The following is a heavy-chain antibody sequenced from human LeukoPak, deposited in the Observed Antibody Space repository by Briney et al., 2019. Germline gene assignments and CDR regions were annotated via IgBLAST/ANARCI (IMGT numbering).Heavy chain of an antibody. D-gene: IGHD3-10*01. CDR2: IYTSGST. CDR3: ARDGGSGSYYKCYFDY. V-gene: IGHV4-4*07. Sequence: SETLSLTCTVSGGSISRYYWSWIRQPAEKGLEWIGRIYTSGSTNYNPSLKSRVTMSVDTSKNQFSLKLSSVTAADTAVYYCARDGGSGSYYKCYFDYWGQGTLVTVSS. CDR1: GGSISRYY. J-gene: IGHJ4*02.